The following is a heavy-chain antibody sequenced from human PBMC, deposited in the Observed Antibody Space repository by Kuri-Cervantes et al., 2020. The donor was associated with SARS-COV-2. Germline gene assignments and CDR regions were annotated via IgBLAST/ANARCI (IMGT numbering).Heavy chain of an antibody. V-gene: IGHV3-74*03. D-gene: IGHD4-11*01. Sequence: GESLKISCAASGFTFSSHWMYWVRQVPGKGLVWVSRSNSDGTFTTYADSVEGRFTISRDNAKNTLYLQMNSLRAEDTAIYYCVRGTEDYSGARSFFDSWGQGTPVTVSS. CDR1: GFTFSSHW. J-gene: IGHJ4*02. CDR2: SNSDGTFT. CDR3: VRGTEDYSGARSFFDS.